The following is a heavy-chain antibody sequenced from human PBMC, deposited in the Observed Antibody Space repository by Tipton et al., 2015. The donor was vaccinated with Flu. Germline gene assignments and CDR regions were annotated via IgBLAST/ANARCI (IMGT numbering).Heavy chain of an antibody. CDR1: RGSVSGGDYY. J-gene: IGHJ4*02. V-gene: IGHV4-61*08. CDR2: IYDGNSV. Sequence: TLSLTCTVSRGSVSGGDYYWNWLPSPPGKGLEWIGYIYDGNSVSYNSSLKSRVTISLDTSKNQIYLNLNTATAADTAFYYCARRPLFGGGEPRWGQGILVSVSS. CDR3: ARRPLFGGGEPR. D-gene: IGHD3-16*01.